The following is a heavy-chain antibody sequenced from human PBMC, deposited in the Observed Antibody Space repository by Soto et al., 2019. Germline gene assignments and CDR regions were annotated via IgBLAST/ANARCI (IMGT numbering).Heavy chain of an antibody. J-gene: IGHJ3*02. CDR3: ARHGLMITLGAFDI. Sequence: QVQLQESGPGLVKPSETLSLTCTVSGGSISSYYWSWIRQPPGKGLEWIGYIYYSGGTNYNPSLKSRVTISVDTSKNQFSLKLSSVTAADTAVYYCARHGLMITLGAFDIWGQGTMVTVSS. CDR1: GGSISSYY. D-gene: IGHD3-16*01. CDR2: IYYSGGT. V-gene: IGHV4-59*08.